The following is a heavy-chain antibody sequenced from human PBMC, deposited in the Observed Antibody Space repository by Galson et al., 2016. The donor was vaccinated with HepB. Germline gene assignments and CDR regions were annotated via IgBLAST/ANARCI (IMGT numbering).Heavy chain of an antibody. D-gene: IGHD1-1*01. CDR1: GFTLSRFW. CDR2: INQDGSQK. V-gene: IGHV3-7*03. J-gene: IGHJ4*02. CDR3: ASEPTKSNEGY. Sequence: SLRLSRAASGFTLSRFWMSWVRQAPGKGLEWVANINQDGSQKNYVDSGEGRFTISRDYAKNSLYLQMSSLRAEDTAVYYCASEPTKSNEGYWGQGTLVSVSS.